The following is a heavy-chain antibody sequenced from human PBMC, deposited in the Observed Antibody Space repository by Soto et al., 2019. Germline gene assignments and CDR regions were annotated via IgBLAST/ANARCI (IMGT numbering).Heavy chain of an antibody. CDR2: IYSAENT. V-gene: IGHV3-53*01. CDR1: GLTVSSNY. Sequence: EVQLVESGGGLIQPGGSLRLSCAASGLTVSSNYMSWVRQAPGKGLEWVSVIYSAENTYYAESVKGRFIISRDNSKNTLYLQMNSLRAEDTAVYYCAISGAGYYVVWGQGTLVTVSS. CDR3: AISGAGYYVV. J-gene: IGHJ4*02. D-gene: IGHD3-10*02.